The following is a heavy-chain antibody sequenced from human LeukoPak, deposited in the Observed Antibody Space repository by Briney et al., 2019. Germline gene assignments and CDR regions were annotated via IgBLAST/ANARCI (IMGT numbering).Heavy chain of an antibody. D-gene: IGHD3-10*01. J-gene: IGHJ6*03. CDR1: GGSFSGYY. CDR2: INHSGST. Sequence: SETLSLTCAVYGGSFSGYYWSWIRQPPGKGLEWIGEINHSGSTNYNPSLKSRVTMSVDTSKNQFSLKLSSVTAADTAVYYCARGGYYGSGSPWYYYYMDVWGKGTTVTISS. V-gene: IGHV4-34*01. CDR3: ARGGYYGSGSPWYYYYMDV.